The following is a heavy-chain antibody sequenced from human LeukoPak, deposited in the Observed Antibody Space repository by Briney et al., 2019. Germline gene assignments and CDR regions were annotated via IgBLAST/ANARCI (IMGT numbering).Heavy chain of an antibody. CDR3: ARGRFLEWLFDYGMDV. D-gene: IGHD3-3*01. CDR2: INAGNGNT. Sequence: ASVKVSCKASGYTFTSYAMHWVRQAPGQRLEWMGWINAGNGNTKYSQKFQGRVTITRDTSASTAYTELSSLRSEDTAVYYCARGRFLEWLFDYGMDVWGQGTTVTVSS. J-gene: IGHJ6*02. CDR1: GYTFTSYA. V-gene: IGHV1-3*01.